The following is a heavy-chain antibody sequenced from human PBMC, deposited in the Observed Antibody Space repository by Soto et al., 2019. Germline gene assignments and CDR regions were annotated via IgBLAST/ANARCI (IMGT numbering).Heavy chain of an antibody. CDR2: IYYSGST. V-gene: IGHV4-59*01. Sequence: SETLSLTCPVAGGSLSSYCWSWIRQPPGKGLEWIGYIYYSGSTNYNPSLKSRVTISVDTSKNQFSLKLSSVTAADTAVYYCARGNSSSWYEATFDPWGQGTLVTVSS. J-gene: IGHJ5*02. CDR3: ARGNSSSWYEATFDP. D-gene: IGHD6-13*01. CDR1: GGSLSSYC.